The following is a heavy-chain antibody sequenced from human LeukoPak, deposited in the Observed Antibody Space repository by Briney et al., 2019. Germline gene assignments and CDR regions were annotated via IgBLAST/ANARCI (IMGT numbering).Heavy chain of an antibody. CDR2: IKSDGSST. V-gene: IGHV3-74*01. Sequence: GGSLRLSCAASGFNFRNYWMHWVRQAPGKGLVWVSHIKSDGSSTSYADSVKGRFTISRDNAKNTLYLQMNSLRAEDTAVYYCARGGYSYGYGYWGQGTLVTVSS. J-gene: IGHJ4*02. D-gene: IGHD5-18*01. CDR1: GFNFRNYW. CDR3: ARGGYSYGYGY.